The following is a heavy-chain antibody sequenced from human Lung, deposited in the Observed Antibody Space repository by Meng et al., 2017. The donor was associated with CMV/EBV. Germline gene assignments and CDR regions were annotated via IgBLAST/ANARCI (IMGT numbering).Heavy chain of an antibody. CDR2: INPNSGGT. Sequence: ASVXVSXKASGYTFTGYYMHWVRQAPGQGLEWMGWINPNSGGTNYAQKFQGRVTMTRDTSISTAYMELSRLRSDDTAVYYCARTTYYDFWSGYSNWFDPWGPG. CDR1: GYTFTGYY. CDR3: ARTTYYDFWSGYSNWFDP. V-gene: IGHV1-2*02. D-gene: IGHD3-3*01. J-gene: IGHJ5*02.